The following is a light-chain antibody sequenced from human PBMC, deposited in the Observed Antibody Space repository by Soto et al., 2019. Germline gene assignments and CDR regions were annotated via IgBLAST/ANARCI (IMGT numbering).Light chain of an antibody. CDR1: SSNIGAGYD. J-gene: IGLJ2*01. Sequence: QSVLTQPPSVFGAPGQRVTISCTGSSSNIGAGYDVHWYQQLPGTAPKLLIYRNSNRPSGVPDRFSGSKSGTSASLAITGLQAEDEADYYCQSYDSSLSGVVFGGGTKLTVL. CDR2: RNS. V-gene: IGLV1-40*01. CDR3: QSYDSSLSGVV.